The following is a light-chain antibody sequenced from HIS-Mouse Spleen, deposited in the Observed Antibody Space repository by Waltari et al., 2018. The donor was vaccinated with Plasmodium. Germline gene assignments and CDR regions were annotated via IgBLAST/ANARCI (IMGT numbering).Light chain of an antibody. CDR1: PLPQKF. Sequence: SYELTQPPSVSVSPGQTARITCSGDPLPQKFAYWYQQKSGQAPVLGIYEDNKRPSGIPERFSGSSSGTMASLTISGAQVEDEADYYCYSTDSSGNHRGVFGGGTKLTVL. J-gene: IGLJ3*02. V-gene: IGLV3-10*01. CDR3: YSTDSSGNHRGV. CDR2: EDN.